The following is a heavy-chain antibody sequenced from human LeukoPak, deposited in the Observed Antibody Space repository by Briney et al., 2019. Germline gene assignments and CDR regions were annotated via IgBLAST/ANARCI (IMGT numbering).Heavy chain of an antibody. CDR3: ARGDPDIVVVPAAMSHQFDP. Sequence: PSETLSLTCAVYGGSFSGYYWSWIRQPPGKGLEWIGEINHSGSTNYNPSLKSRVTISVDTSKNQFSLKLSSVTAADTAVYYCARGDPDIVVVPAAMSHQFDPWGQGTLVTVSS. V-gene: IGHV4-34*01. J-gene: IGHJ5*02. D-gene: IGHD2-2*01. CDR1: GGSFSGYY. CDR2: INHSGST.